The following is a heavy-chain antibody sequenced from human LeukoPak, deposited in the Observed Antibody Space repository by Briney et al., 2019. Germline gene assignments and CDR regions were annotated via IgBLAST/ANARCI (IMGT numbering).Heavy chain of an antibody. Sequence: GGSLRLSCAASGFTFSTYWMHWVRQAPGKGLVWVSHINTDGSSATYADSVKGRFAISRDNAKNTLYLQMNSLRPEDTAVYYCARDVLRRGQGILVTVSS. V-gene: IGHV3-74*01. J-gene: IGHJ4*02. CDR2: INTDGSSA. D-gene: IGHD5/OR15-5a*01. CDR3: ARDVLR. CDR1: GFTFSTYW.